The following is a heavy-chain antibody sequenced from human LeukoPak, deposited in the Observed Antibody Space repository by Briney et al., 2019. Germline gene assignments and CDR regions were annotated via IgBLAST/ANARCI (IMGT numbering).Heavy chain of an antibody. D-gene: IGHD3-10*01. CDR3: ARGPGGGSSPNDAFDI. CDR1: GGSFSGYY. CDR2: INHSGST. V-gene: IGHV4-34*01. J-gene: IGHJ3*02. Sequence: SETLSLTCAVYGGSFSGYYWSWIRQPPGKGLEWIGEINHSGSTNYNRSLKSRVTISVDTSKNQFSLKLSSVTAADTAVYYCARGPGGGSSPNDAFDIWGQGTMVTVSS.